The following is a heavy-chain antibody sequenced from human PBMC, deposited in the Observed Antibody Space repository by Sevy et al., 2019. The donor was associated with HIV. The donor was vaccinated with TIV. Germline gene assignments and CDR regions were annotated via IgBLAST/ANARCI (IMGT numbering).Heavy chain of an antibody. J-gene: IGHJ3*01. CDR1: GYSITSGYL. CDR3: ANFGRLLIINGDVFDV. CDR2: VDHTGNT. D-gene: IGHD3-9*01. Sequence: SETLSLTCTVSGYSITSGYLWGWIRQPPGKGLEWIGSVDHTGNTYYNPSLKSRLTTSVDTSKNQFSLRLSSVTAADTAVYYCANFGRLLIINGDVFDVCGQGPMVTVSS. V-gene: IGHV4-38-2*02.